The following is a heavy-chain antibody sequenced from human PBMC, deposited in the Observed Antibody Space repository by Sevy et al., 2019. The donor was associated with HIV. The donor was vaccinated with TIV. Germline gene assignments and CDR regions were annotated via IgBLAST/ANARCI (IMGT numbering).Heavy chain of an antibody. Sequence: GGSLRLSCAASGFTFSDYYMSWIRQAPGKGLEWVSYISSSGSTIYYADSVKGRFTISRDNAKNSLYLQMNSLRAEDTAVYYCAGRGSGYCSSTSCSKLYYYYYYMDVWGKGTTVTVSS. J-gene: IGHJ6*03. CDR3: AGRGSGYCSSTSCSKLYYYYYYMDV. CDR2: ISSSGSTI. D-gene: IGHD2-2*03. CDR1: GFTFSDYY. V-gene: IGHV3-11*01.